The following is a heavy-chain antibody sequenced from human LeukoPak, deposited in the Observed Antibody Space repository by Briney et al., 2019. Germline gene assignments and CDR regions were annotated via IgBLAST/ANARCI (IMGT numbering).Heavy chain of an antibody. J-gene: IGHJ4*02. CDR1: GGSLSGYY. CDR2: RQSNGYT. Sequence: PSETLSLTCAVFGGSLSGYYWSWLRQPPGKGLEWIAYRQSNGYTEYYPSLMSRVTVSLDTSKRQLSLKLTSVTAADTAVYYCARGVYGAYFDFWGQGTLVTVSS. D-gene: IGHD4-17*01. V-gene: IGHV4-59*01. CDR3: ARGVYGAYFDF.